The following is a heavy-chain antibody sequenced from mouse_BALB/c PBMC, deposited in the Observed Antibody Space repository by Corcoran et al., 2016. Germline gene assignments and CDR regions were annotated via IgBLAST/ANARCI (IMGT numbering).Heavy chain of an antibody. D-gene: IGHD4-1*01. Sequence: EVQLQQSGAELVKPGASVKLSCTASGFNIKDTYMHWVKQRPEQGLEWIGRIDPANGNTKYDPKFQGKATITADTYSNTAYLQLSSLTSEETAVYYCANWDWYFDVWGAGTTVTVSS. J-gene: IGHJ1*01. CDR3: ANWDWYFDV. V-gene: IGHV14-3*02. CDR2: IDPANGNT. CDR1: GFNIKDTY.